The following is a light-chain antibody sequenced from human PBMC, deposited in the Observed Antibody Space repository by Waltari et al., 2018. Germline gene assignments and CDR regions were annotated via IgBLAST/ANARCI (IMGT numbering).Light chain of an antibody. CDR3: QKYDSAPLT. CDR2: GAS. V-gene: IGKV1-27*01. CDR1: QDISNF. Sequence: DMQMTQSPSSLSVSVGDRLTITCRASQDISNFLAWYQQKPGKVPKFLIYGASSLQSGVPSRFSGSGSGTDFTLTINSLHPEDVGVYYCQKYDSAPLTFGGGTRVDIK. J-gene: IGKJ4*01.